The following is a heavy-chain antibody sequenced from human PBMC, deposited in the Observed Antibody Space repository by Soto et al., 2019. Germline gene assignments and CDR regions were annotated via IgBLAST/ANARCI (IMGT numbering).Heavy chain of an antibody. V-gene: IGHV3-7*01. CDR1: GFTFSSYW. CDR3: ARGRYSGYDYYYYYMDV. Sequence: EVQLVESGGGLVQPGGSLRLSCAASGFTFSSYWMSWVRQAPGKGLEWVANIKQDGSEKYYVDSVKGRFTISRDNAKNSLYLQMNSLRAEDTAVYYCARGRYSGYDYYYYYMDVRGKGTTVTVSS. J-gene: IGHJ6*03. D-gene: IGHD5-12*01. CDR2: IKQDGSEK.